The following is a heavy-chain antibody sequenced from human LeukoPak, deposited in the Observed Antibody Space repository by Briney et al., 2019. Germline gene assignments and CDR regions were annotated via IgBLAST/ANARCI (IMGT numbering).Heavy chain of an antibody. V-gene: IGHV5-51*01. CDR1: GYSFTSYW. J-gene: IGHJ6*02. CDR2: IYPGDSDT. D-gene: IGHD2-2*01. CDR3: ARLDLGGVVPAARTVTPPREFYGMDV. Sequence: PGESLKISCKGSGYSFTSYWIGWVRQMPGKGLEWMGIIYPGDSDTRYSPSFQGQVTISADKSISTAYLQWSSLKASDTAMYYCARLDLGGVVPAARTVTPPREFYGMDVWGQGTTVTVSS.